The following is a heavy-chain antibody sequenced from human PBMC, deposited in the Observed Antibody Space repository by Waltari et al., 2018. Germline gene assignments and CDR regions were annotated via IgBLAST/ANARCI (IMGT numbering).Heavy chain of an antibody. D-gene: IGHD3-10*01. CDR3: AAYSGISSSFEY. J-gene: IGHJ4*02. CDR1: GFTFSNYG. Sequence: VQLLESGGGLVQPGGSLRLSCAASGFTFSNYGMNWVRQAPGKGWEWVSAISGDGAAPFYGDSGKGRFTISRDNSESTLRLQMHSLRTEDTAIYFCAAYSGISSSFEYWGQGTLVTVSS. V-gene: IGHV3-23*01. CDR2: ISGDGAAP.